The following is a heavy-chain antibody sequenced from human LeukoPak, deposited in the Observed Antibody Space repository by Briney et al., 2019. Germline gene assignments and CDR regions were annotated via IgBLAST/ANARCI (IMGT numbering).Heavy chain of an antibody. J-gene: IGHJ6*02. CDR2: INAGNGNT. V-gene: IGHV1-3*01. Sequence: ASVKVSCKASGYTFTSYAMHWVRQAPGQRLEWMGWINAGNGNTKYSQKFQGRVTITRDTSASTAYMELSSLRSEDTAVYYCARSRFAQDYYYYGMDVWGQGTTVTVSS. D-gene: IGHD3-3*01. CDR1: GYTFTSYA. CDR3: ARSRFAQDYYYYGMDV.